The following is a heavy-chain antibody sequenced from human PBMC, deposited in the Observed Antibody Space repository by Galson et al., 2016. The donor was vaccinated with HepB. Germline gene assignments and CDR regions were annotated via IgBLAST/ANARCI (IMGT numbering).Heavy chain of an antibody. V-gene: IGHV1-3*04. J-gene: IGHJ3*02. CDR2: IHTGNGNT. CDR3: ARDTPAGGLSAFDI. CDR1: GCAFTNYA. D-gene: IGHD1-26*01. Sequence: SVKVSCKASGCAFTNYAIHWVRQAPGQRLEWMGWIHTGNGNTKYSQKFQGRVTITRDTSATTAFMELSSLRSEDTAVYYCARDTPAGGLSAFDIWGQGTMVSVSS.